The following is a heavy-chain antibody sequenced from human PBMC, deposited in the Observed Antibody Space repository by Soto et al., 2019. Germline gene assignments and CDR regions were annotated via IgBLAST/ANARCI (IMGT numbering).Heavy chain of an antibody. CDR3: ARSMLRRKITGTNSLGE. D-gene: IGHD1-7*01. J-gene: IGHJ4*02. Sequence: SETLSLTCTVSGGSISSYYWSWIRQPPGKGLEWIGYIYYSGSTNYNPSLKSRVTISVDTSKNQFSLKLSSVTAADTAVYYCARSMLRRKITGTNSLGEWGQGTLVTVSS. V-gene: IGHV4-59*08. CDR1: GGSISSYY. CDR2: IYYSGST.